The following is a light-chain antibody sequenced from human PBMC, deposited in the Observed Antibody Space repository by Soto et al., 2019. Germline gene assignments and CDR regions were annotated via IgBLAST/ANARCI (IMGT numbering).Light chain of an antibody. CDR3: QQRNTCS. Sequence: IVLTQSPVTMSLSPGDRDTLSCRASQRVSSSLAWYQQKSGQVPRLLIYDAPKRSTGIPARFSGSGSGTDFTLTISSLEPEEFAIYYCQQRNTCSFGQGTRLEIK. CDR1: QRVSSS. CDR2: DAP. V-gene: IGKV3-11*01. J-gene: IGKJ5*01.